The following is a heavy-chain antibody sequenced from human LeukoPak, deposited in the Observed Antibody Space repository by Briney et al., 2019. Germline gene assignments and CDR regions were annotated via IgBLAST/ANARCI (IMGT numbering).Heavy chain of an antibody. D-gene: IGHD1-26*01. J-gene: IGHJ5*02. Sequence: GGSLRLSCAASGFSLKTFWIRWIRQAPGGRLVWVSRISPDGSITTYADSVKGRFAIPRDNAKNTLYLQMNRLRADDSAIYYCVSDSGTRSGGGSWGQGTLVTVSS. V-gene: IGHV3-74*01. CDR3: VSDSGTRSGGGS. CDR1: GFSLKTFW. CDR2: ISPDGSIT.